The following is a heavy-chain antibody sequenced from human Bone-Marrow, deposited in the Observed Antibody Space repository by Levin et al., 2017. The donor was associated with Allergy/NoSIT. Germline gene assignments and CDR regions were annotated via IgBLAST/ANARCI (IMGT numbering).Heavy chain of an antibody. CDR3: ARDLDVAYYASSGYLAVDY. V-gene: IGHV4-38-2*02. CDR1: GYSISSGYY. D-gene: IGHD3-22*01. Sequence: PSETLSLTCAVSGYSISSGYYWGWIRQPPGKGLEWIGSIYHSGSTYYNPSLKSRVTISLDTSKNQFSLKLSSVTAADTAVYYCARDLDVAYYASSGYLAVDYWGQGTLVTVSS. CDR2: IYHSGST. J-gene: IGHJ4*02.